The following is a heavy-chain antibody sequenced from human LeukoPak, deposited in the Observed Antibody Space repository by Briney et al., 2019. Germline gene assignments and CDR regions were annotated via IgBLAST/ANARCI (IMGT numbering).Heavy chain of an antibody. Sequence: GGPLRLSCAASGFTFSSYAMSWVRQAPGKGLEWVSAISGSGGSTYYADSVKGRFTISRDNSKNTLYLQMNSLRAEDTAVYYCATPQGRWYVLSHYYYMDVWGKGTTVTVSS. CDR1: GFTFSSYA. D-gene: IGHD6-13*01. J-gene: IGHJ6*03. V-gene: IGHV3-23*01. CDR2: ISGSGGST. CDR3: ATPQGRWYVLSHYYYMDV.